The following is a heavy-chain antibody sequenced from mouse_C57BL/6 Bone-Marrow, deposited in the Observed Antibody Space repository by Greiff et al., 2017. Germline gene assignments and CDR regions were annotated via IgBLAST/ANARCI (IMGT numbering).Heavy chain of an antibody. CDR3: TPDYDDAAWFAY. V-gene: IGHV14-4*01. D-gene: IGHD2-4*01. CDR1: GFNIKDDY. CDR2: IDPENGDT. Sequence: EVQLQQSGAELVRPGASVKLSCTASGFNIKDDYMHWVKQRPEQGLEWIGWIDPENGDTEYASKFQGKATITADTSSNTACLQLSSLTSEDTAVYDGTPDYDDAAWFAYWGQGTLVTVSA. J-gene: IGHJ3*01.